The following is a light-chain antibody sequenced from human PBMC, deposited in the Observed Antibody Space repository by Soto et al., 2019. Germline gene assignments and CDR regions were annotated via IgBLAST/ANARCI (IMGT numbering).Light chain of an antibody. Sequence: QSALTQPPSASGSPGQSVTISCTGTSSDVGGYGYVSWYQQHPGKAPKLMIYEVTKRPSGVPDRFSGSKSGNTASLTVSGLQADDEADYFCSSYAGSNTFLVFGGGTKVTVL. J-gene: IGLJ2*01. CDR1: SSDVGGYGY. CDR3: SSYAGSNTFLV. V-gene: IGLV2-8*01. CDR2: EVT.